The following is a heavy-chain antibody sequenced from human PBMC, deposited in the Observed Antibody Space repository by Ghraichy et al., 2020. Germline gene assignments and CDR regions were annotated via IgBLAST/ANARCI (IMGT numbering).Heavy chain of an antibody. D-gene: IGHD3-10*01. Sequence: GGSLRLSCAASGFTFTSYAMSWVRQAPGKGLEWVLGISGSGSTTYHADSVKGRFTISRDNSKNRLYLQMNSLRAEDTAVYYCAKDWGNYYDSRSFHIDYWGRGTLVTVSS. V-gene: IGHV3-23*01. CDR1: GFTFTSYA. CDR3: AKDWGNYYDSRSFHIDY. J-gene: IGHJ4*02. CDR2: ISGSGSTT.